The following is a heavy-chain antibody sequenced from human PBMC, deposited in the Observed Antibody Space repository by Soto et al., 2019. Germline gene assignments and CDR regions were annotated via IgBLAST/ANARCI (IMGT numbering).Heavy chain of an antibody. D-gene: IGHD6-6*01. CDR2: ISGSGGSA. J-gene: IGHJ5*02. CDR3: AKWKHISSSVRSWFDP. Sequence: EVQLLESGGGLVQPGGSLRLSCAASGFTFSSHVMNWVRQAPGKGLEWVLVISGSGGSAYYADSVKGRFTISRNNSKNTLYLQMNSLRAEDTAVYYCAKWKHISSSVRSWFDPWGQGPLVTLSS. V-gene: IGHV3-23*01. CDR1: GFTFSSHV.